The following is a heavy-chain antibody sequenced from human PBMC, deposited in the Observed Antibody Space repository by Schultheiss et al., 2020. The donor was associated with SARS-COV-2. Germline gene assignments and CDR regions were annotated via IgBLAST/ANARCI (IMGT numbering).Heavy chain of an antibody. J-gene: IGHJ4*02. CDR3: TKAADGSGTYSDY. V-gene: IGHV3-9*01. CDR1: GFTFSSYV. CDR2: IRWNSGSM. Sequence: GGSLRLSCAASGFTFSSYVMRWVRQAPGKGLEWVSGIRWNSGSMGYAESVKGRFTISRDNAKNSLYLQMNNLRAEDTALYYCTKAADGSGTYSDYWGQGTLVTVSS. D-gene: IGHD3-10*01.